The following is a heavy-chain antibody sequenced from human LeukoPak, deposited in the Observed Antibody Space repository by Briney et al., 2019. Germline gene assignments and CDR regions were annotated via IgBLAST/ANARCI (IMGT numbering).Heavy chain of an antibody. J-gene: IGHJ4*02. CDR3: VEGSRYSRH. CDR2: IWYDGSNK. V-gene: IGHV3-33*01. CDR1: GFTFSSYG. Sequence: PGGSLRLSCAASGFTFSSYGMHWVRQAPGKGLEWVAVIWYDGSNKYYADSVKGRITISRDNSKNTLYLQMNSLRAEDTAVYYCVEGSRYSRHWGQGTLVTVSS. D-gene: IGHD6-13*01.